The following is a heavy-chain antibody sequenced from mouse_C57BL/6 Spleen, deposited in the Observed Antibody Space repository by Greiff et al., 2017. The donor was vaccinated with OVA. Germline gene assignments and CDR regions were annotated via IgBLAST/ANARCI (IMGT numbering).Heavy chain of an antibody. CDR3: DRSDWEGYYFDY. V-gene: IGHV14-3*01. CDR1: GFNIKNTY. Sequence: VQLQQSVAELVRPGASVKLSCTASGFNIKNTYMHWVKQRPEQGLEWIGRIDPANGNTKYAPKFQGKATITADTSSNTAYLQLSSLTSADTAIYDCDRSDWEGYYFDYWGQGTTLTVSA. D-gene: IGHD4-1*01. CDR2: IDPANGNT. J-gene: IGHJ2*01.